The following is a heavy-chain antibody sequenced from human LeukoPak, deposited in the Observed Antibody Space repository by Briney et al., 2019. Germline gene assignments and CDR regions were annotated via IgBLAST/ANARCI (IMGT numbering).Heavy chain of an antibody. Sequence: GGSLRLSCAASGFTFSSYAMSWVRQAPGKGLEWVSAVSGSGGSTYYADSVKGRFTISRDNSKNTLYLQMNSLRAEDTAVYYCAKCSAQQLVRGFDHWGQGTLVTVPS. CDR3: AKCSAQQLVRGFDH. J-gene: IGHJ4*02. CDR2: VSGSGGST. D-gene: IGHD6-13*01. CDR1: GFTFSSYA. V-gene: IGHV3-23*01.